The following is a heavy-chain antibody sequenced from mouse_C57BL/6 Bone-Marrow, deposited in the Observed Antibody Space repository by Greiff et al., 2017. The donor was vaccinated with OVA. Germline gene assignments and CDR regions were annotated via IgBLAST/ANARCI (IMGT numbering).Heavy chain of an antibody. D-gene: IGHD2-5*01. J-gene: IGHJ2*01. V-gene: IGHV1-81*01. Sequence: QVHVKQSGAELARPGASVKLSCKASGYTFTSYGISWVKQRTGQGLEWIGEIYPRSGNTYYNEKFKGKATLTADKSSSTAYMELRSLTSEDSAVYVCARWDYSSDYWGQGTTLTVSS. CDR1: GYTFTSYG. CDR2: IYPRSGNT. CDR3: ARWDYSSDY.